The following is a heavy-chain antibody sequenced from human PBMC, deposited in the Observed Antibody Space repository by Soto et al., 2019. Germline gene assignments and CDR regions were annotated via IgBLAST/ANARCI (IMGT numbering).Heavy chain of an antibody. Sequence: GGSLRLSCAASGLTFSSYAMSWVRQAPGKGLEWVSAISGSGGSTYYADSVKGRFTISRDNSKNTLYLQMNSLRAEDTAVYYCAKDAGYDSSGLLAPYYFDYWGQGTLVTVSS. V-gene: IGHV3-23*01. CDR1: GLTFSSYA. CDR2: ISGSGGST. CDR3: AKDAGYDSSGLLAPYYFDY. J-gene: IGHJ4*02. D-gene: IGHD3-22*01.